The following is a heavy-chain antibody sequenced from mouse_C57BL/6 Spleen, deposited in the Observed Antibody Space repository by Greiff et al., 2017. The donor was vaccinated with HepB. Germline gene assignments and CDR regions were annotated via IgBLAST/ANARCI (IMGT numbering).Heavy chain of an antibody. V-gene: IGHV5-16*01. Sequence: DVKLVESEGGLVQPGSSMKLSCTASGFTFSDYYMAWVRQVPEKGLEWVANINYDGSSTYYLDSLKSRFIISRDNAKNILYLQMSSLKSEDTATYYCARYGSSSYYFDYWGQGTTLTVSS. CDR2: INYDGSST. CDR3: ARYGSSSYYFDY. J-gene: IGHJ2*01. D-gene: IGHD1-1*01. CDR1: GFTFSDYY.